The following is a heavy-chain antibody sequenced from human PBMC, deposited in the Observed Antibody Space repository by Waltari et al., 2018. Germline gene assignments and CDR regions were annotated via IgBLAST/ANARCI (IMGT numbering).Heavy chain of an antibody. CDR3: ATYCGGDQCAEYFQH. CDR2: IYYSGST. V-gene: IGHV4-59*01. Sequence: QVQLQESGPGLVKPSETLSLTCTVSGGSISSYYWSWLRQPPGKGLEWIGYIYYSGSTNYNPSLKSRVTISVDTSKNQFSLKLSSVTAADTAVYYCATYCGGDQCAEYFQHWGQGTLVTVSS. CDR1: GGSISSYY. J-gene: IGHJ1*01. D-gene: IGHD2-21*02.